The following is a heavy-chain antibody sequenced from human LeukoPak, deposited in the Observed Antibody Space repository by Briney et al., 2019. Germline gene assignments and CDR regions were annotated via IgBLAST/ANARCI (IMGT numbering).Heavy chain of an antibody. J-gene: IGHJ4*02. CDR1: GFTFSSYA. D-gene: IGHD2-2*01. Sequence: PGGSLRLSCAASGFTFSSYAMSWVRQAPGKGLEWVSAISGSGGSTYYADSVKGRFTISRDNSKDTLYLQMNSLRAEDTAVYYCAKEGRYCSSTCCSEPFDYWGQGTLVTVSS. V-gene: IGHV3-23*01. CDR2: ISGSGGST. CDR3: AKEGRYCSSTCCSEPFDY.